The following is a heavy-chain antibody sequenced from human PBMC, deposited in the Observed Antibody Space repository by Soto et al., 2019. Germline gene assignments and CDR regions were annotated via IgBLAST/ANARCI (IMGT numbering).Heavy chain of an antibody. CDR1: GFTFSSYA. J-gene: IGHJ4*02. Sequence: QVQLVESGGGVVQPGRSLRLSCAASGFTFSSYAMHWVRQAPGKGLEWVAVISYDGSNKYYADSVKGRFTISRDNSKNTLYLQMNSLRAEDTAVYYCARDPLGGNPGFDYWGQGTLVTVSS. CDR2: ISYDGSNK. CDR3: ARDPLGGNPGFDY. V-gene: IGHV3-30-3*01. D-gene: IGHD3-16*01.